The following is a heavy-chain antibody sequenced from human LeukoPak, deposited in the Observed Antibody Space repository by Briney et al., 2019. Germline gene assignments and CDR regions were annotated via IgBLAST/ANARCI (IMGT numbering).Heavy chain of an antibody. V-gene: IGHV4-61*02. Sequence: SETLSLTCTVSGGSMNSGSYYWSWIRQSAGKGLEWIGRIYSSGSTNYSPSLQSRVTISVDTSKSQFSLKLSSVTAADTAVYYCARTTEGGYSYGYFYYYYMDVWGKGTTVTISS. D-gene: IGHD5-18*01. CDR3: ARTTEGGYSYGYFYYYYMDV. J-gene: IGHJ6*03. CDR2: IYSSGST. CDR1: GGSMNSGSYY.